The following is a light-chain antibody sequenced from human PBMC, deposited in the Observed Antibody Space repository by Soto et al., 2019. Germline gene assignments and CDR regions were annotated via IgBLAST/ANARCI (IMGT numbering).Light chain of an antibody. CDR3: CSYTNTNTRV. Sequence: QSALTQPASVSGSPGQSITISCTGTSSDVGLYNYVSWYQQHPGKAPKLMIYDVSDRPSGISDRFSGSKSGNTASLTITGLQAEDEADYYCCSYTNTNTRVFGGGTKLTVL. J-gene: IGLJ2*01. CDR2: DVS. V-gene: IGLV2-14*01. CDR1: SSDVGLYNY.